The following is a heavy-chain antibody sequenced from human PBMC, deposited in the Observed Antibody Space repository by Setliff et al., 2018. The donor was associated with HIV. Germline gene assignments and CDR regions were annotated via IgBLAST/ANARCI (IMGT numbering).Heavy chain of an antibody. J-gene: IGHJ4*02. CDR3: ARARYRSSLYPLGY. CDR1: GGSISSHY. V-gene: IGHV4-59*11. Sequence: PSETLSLTCTVSGGSISSHYWSWIRQPPGKGLEWIGYIYYSGSTNYNPSLKSRVTISADTSKNQFSLKLSSVAAADTALYYCARARYRSSLYPLGYWGQGTLVTVSS. CDR2: IYYSGST. D-gene: IGHD6-13*01.